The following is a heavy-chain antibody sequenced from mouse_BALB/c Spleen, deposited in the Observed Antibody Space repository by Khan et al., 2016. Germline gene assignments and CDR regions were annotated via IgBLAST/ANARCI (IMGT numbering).Heavy chain of an antibody. D-gene: IGHD2-3*01. V-gene: IGHV1-18*01. CDR2: INPNNGAT. J-gene: IGHJ2*01. Sequence: VQLKQSDPDLVKPGASVKISCKASGYSFTAYYMYWVKQSHGKSLEWIGRINPNNGATTFNQKFKGKAILTVDKSSTTAYMELRSLASEDAAVYYCARDDEVNWGQGTTLTVSS. CDR3: ARDDEVN. CDR1: GYSFTAYY.